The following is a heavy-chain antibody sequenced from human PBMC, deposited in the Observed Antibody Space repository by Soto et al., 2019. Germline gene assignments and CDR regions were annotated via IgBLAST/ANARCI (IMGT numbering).Heavy chain of an antibody. CDR1: GGSVSSGSYY. Sequence: SETLSLTCTVSGGSVSSGSYYWSWIRQPPGKGLEWIGYIYYSGSTNYNPSLKSRVTISVDTSKNQFPLKLSSVTAADTAVYYCARASGIYYYGMDVWGQGTTVTVSS. CDR2: IYYSGST. D-gene: IGHD3-10*01. V-gene: IGHV4-61*01. CDR3: ARASGIYYYGMDV. J-gene: IGHJ6*02.